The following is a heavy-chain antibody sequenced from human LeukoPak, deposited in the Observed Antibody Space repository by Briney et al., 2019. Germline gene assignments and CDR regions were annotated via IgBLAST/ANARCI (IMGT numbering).Heavy chain of an antibody. CDR1: GFSFSSYG. J-gene: IGHJ4*02. Sequence: GGSLRLSCVAPGFSFSSYGMHWVRRAPGKGLEWMTFIRFDGSEKYYADSVKGRFTISRDYSKNTLFLQMSSLRPEDTAVYYCALGKNFGYHYFDFWGQGALVTVSS. V-gene: IGHV3-30*02. D-gene: IGHD2-2*03. CDR2: IRFDGSEK. CDR3: ALGKNFGYHYFDF.